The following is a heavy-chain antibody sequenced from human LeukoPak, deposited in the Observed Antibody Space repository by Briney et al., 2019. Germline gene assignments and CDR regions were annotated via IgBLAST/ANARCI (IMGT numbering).Heavy chain of an antibody. D-gene: IGHD3-22*01. Sequence: SETLSLTCAVYGGSFSGYYWSWIRQPPGKGLEWIGEINHSGSTNYNPSLKSRVTISADTSKNQFSLKLSSVTAADTAVYYCARRRNSSGYYKFGYFDYWGQGTLVTVSS. J-gene: IGHJ4*02. V-gene: IGHV4-34*01. CDR3: ARRRNSSGYYKFGYFDY. CDR1: GGSFSGYY. CDR2: INHSGST.